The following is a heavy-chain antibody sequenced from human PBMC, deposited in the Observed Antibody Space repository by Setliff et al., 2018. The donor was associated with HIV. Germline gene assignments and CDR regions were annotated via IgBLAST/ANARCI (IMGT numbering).Heavy chain of an antibody. D-gene: IGHD5-12*01. CDR2: IIPIFGTA. J-gene: IGHJ3*02. V-gene: IGHV1-69*05. Sequence: ASVKVSCKASGGTFSSYAISWVRQAPGQGLEWMGWIIPIFGTANYAQKFHGRVTITTDESTSTAYMELSSLRSEETAVYYCATSSVEMATSPDDPLQIPRFAFDIWGQGTMVT. CDR3: ATSSVEMATSPDDPLQIPRFAFDI. CDR1: GGTFSSYA.